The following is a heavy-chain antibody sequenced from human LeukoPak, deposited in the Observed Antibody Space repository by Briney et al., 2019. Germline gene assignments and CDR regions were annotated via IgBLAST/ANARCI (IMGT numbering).Heavy chain of an antibody. D-gene: IGHD6-19*01. J-gene: IGHJ5*02. V-gene: IGHV3-21*01. CDR3: ARNGVAGGNNWFDP. Sequence: PGGSLRLSCAASGFTFSTYPMNWVRQAPGKGLEWVSSISSSSTYIYYADSVKGRFTISRDNAKNSLYLQMNSLRAEDTAVYYCARNGVAGGNNWFDPWGQGTLVAVSS. CDR1: GFTFSTYP. CDR2: ISSSSTYI.